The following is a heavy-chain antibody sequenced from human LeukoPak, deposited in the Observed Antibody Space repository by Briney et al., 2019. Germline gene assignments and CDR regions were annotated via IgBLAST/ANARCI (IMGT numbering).Heavy chain of an antibody. D-gene: IGHD3-3*01. CDR3: AREITIFGVVGWFDP. CDR2: INSDGSST. V-gene: IGHV3-74*01. Sequence: PGGSLRLSCAASGFTFSSYWMHWVRQAPGKGLVWVSRINSDGSSTSYADSVKGRFTISRDNAKNTLYLQMNSLRAEDTAVYYCAREITIFGVVGWFDPWGQGTLVTVSS. CDR1: GFTFSSYW. J-gene: IGHJ5*02.